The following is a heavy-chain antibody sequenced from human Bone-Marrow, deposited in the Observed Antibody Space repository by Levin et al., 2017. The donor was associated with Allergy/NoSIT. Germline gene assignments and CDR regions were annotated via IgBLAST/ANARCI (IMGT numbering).Heavy chain of an antibody. CDR2: ISWRDEK. V-gene: IGHV2-5*01. CDR3: AHRHSASLPWYFDY. D-gene: IGHD6-13*01. Sequence: SGPTLVKPTQTLTLTCNFSGFSLTTPGLGVGWIRQPPGKALDWLALISWRDEKLYNPSLKTRLSIAAETSLNHLVLTLTDVSPLDTATYYCAHRHSASLPWYFDYWGRGILVTVSS. J-gene: IGHJ4*02. CDR1: GFSLTTPGLG.